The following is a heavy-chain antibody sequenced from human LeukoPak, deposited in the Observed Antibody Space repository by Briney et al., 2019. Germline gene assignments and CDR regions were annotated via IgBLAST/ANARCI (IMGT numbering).Heavy chain of an antibody. D-gene: IGHD3-3*01. CDR3: ARDAGYDFWTGYYDF. J-gene: IGHJ4*02. CDR2: IKQDGSEK. CDR1: GFTFRSYW. V-gene: IGHV3-7*05. Sequence: PGGSLRLSCVASGFTFRSYWMSWVRQAPGKGLEWVATIKQDGSEKYYVDSVKGRFTTSRGIAQNSLYLQMNSLRAEDTAVYFCARDAGYDFWTGYYDFWGQGTLVTVSS.